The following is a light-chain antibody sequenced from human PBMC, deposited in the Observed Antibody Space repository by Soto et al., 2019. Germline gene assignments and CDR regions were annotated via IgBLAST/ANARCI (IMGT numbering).Light chain of an antibody. CDR1: QSVNNNY. CDR2: DTS. Sequence: EIVLMQSPGTLSLSPGEGATLSCRASQSVNNNYLAWYQQRPGQAPTVLIFDTSRRATGVPDRFSGSGSGTDFTLRISRVEPDDFAVYYCQQYNNWPPGETFGQGTKLEIK. CDR3: QQYNNWPPGET. V-gene: IGKV3-20*01. J-gene: IGKJ2*01.